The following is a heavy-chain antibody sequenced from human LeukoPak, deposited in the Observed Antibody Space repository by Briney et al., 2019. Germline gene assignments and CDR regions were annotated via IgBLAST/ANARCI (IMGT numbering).Heavy chain of an antibody. D-gene: IGHD2-2*01. V-gene: IGHV1-18*01. CDR3: ARDCRSTSCLVDN. Sequence: ASMQVSCQASGYTFTNFGISWVRQAPGQGLEWMGWVSAYNGNTNYAQKLQGRVTMTTDTSTSTAYMELRGLRSDDTAVYYCARDCRSTSCLVDNWGQGTQVTVSS. CDR1: GYTFTNFG. CDR2: VSAYNGNT. J-gene: IGHJ4*02.